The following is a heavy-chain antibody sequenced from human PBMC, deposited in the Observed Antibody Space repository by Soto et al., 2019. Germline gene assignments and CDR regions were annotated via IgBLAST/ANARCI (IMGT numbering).Heavy chain of an antibody. D-gene: IGHD3-9*01. Sequence: SETLSLTCTVSGGSISSYYWSWIRQPDGKGLEWLGRTHISGSTNYNPSPKSRVTLPVDTSKNQFSLKLSAVTAADTAVYYGARERRSPDWLLVLDYWGQGALVTVSS. CDR3: ARERRSPDWLLVLDY. CDR2: THISGST. CDR1: GGSISSYY. V-gene: IGHV4-4*07. J-gene: IGHJ4*02.